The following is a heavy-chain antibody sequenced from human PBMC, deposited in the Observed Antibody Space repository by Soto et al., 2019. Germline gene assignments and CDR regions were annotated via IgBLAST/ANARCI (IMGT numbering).Heavy chain of an antibody. J-gene: IGHJ4*02. Sequence: EVQLVESGGGLVQPGRSLRLSCAASGFTFDDYAMHWVRQGPGKGLEWVSSICWNSGNLGYADSVKGRFTISRDNAKNALYLQMNSLRGEDTALYYCAKGASTTVFAFNDYGGQGTLVTVSS. D-gene: IGHD4-17*01. V-gene: IGHV3-9*01. CDR2: ICWNSGNL. CDR1: GFTFDDYA. CDR3: AKGASTTVFAFNDY.